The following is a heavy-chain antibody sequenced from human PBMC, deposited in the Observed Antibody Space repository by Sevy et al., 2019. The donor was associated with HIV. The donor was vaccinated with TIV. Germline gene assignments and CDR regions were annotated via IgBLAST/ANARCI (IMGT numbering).Heavy chain of an antibody. Sequence: GGSLRLSCAASGFTFSSYALLWVRQAPGKGLEWVSLISYDGSKKYYSDSVKGRFAISRDESKTTLFLQMNSLRSEDTAIYYCARVGVSYCTDDCYHRFDYWGRGTVVTVSS. J-gene: IGHJ4*02. D-gene: IGHD2-21*02. V-gene: IGHV3-30*09. CDR2: ISYDGSKK. CDR1: GFTFSSYA. CDR3: ARVGVSYCTDDCYHRFDY.